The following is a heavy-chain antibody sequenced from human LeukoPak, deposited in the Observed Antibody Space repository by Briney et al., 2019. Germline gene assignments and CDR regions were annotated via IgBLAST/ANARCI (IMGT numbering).Heavy chain of an antibody. CDR1: GFTFRSYD. CDR3: ARGGGPSLRGYSGYEIDY. J-gene: IGHJ4*02. D-gene: IGHD5-12*01. V-gene: IGHV3-13*01. Sequence: GGSLRLFCAASGFTFRSYDMHWVRHATGKGLEWVSAIATAGDTYYPGSVKGRFTISRENAKNSLYLQMNSLRAGDTAVYYCARGGGPSLRGYSGYEIDYWGQGTLVTVSS. CDR2: IATAGDT.